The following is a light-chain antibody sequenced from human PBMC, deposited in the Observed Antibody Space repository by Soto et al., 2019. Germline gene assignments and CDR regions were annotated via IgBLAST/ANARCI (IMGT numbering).Light chain of an antibody. V-gene: IGKV2-28*01. CDR1: QSPPHSNGYNY. CDR2: LGS. Sequence: DIVMTQSPLSLPVTPGEPASISCRSCQSPPHSNGYNYLDWYLQKAGPSPQLLIYLGSNRASGVPDRFSGSGSGTDFTLKISRVEAEDVGVYYCMQPLQSWTFGQGTKVEIK. J-gene: IGKJ1*01. CDR3: MQPLQSWT.